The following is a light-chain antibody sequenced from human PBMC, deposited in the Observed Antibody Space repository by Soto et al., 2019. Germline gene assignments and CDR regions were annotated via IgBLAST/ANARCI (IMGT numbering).Light chain of an antibody. V-gene: IGLV2-14*01. CDR2: EVT. Sequence: QSALTQPASVSGSPGQSITISCTGTSSDIGAYNYVSWYRQHPGEAPKLIIYEVTHRPSGISSRFSGSKSGNTASLTISGLRAEDEADYYCSSYASDITHVFGGGTKLTVL. J-gene: IGLJ3*02. CDR3: SSYASDITHV. CDR1: SSDIGAYNY.